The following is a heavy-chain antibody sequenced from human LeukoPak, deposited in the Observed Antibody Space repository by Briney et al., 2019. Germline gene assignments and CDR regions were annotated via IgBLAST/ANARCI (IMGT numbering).Heavy chain of an antibody. J-gene: IGHJ4*02. D-gene: IGHD3-22*01. V-gene: IGHV3-23*01. CDR2: ISGNGGST. CDR3: AKEGDYYDSSGYPNYFDY. Sequence: PGGSLRLSCAAYGFTFSSYAMSWVRQAPGKGLEWVSAISGNGGSTYYADSVKGRFTISGDNSKNTLYLQMNSLRAEDTAVYYCAKEGDYYDSSGYPNYFDYWGQGTLVTVSS. CDR1: GFTFSSYA.